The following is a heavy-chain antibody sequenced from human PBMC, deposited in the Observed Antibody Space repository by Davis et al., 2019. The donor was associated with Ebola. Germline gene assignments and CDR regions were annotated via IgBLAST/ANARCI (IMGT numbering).Heavy chain of an antibody. Sequence: GESLKISCAASGFTFSSYGMHWVRQAPGKGLEWVAVIWYDGSNKYYADSVKGRFTISRDNSKNTLYLQMNSLRAEDTAVYYCARAPYYYDSSGYYYYYGMDVWGQGTTVTVSS. J-gene: IGHJ6*02. V-gene: IGHV3-33*01. D-gene: IGHD3-22*01. CDR2: IWYDGSNK. CDR1: GFTFSSYG. CDR3: ARAPYYYDSSGYYYYYGMDV.